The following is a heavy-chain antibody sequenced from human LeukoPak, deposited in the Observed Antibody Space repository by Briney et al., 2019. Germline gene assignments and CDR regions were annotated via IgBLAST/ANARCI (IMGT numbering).Heavy chain of an antibody. Sequence: SETLSLTCTVSGGSFNSGSYYWSWIRQPAGKGLEWIGRVYSSGSTDYNPSLKSRVSMSVDTSRNQFSLRLSSMTAADTALYYCARGYKPASGKDGAFDIWGQGTMVNVCS. D-gene: IGHD6-13*01. CDR2: VYSSGST. CDR1: GGSFNSGSYY. CDR3: ARGYKPASGKDGAFDI. V-gene: IGHV4-61*02. J-gene: IGHJ3*02.